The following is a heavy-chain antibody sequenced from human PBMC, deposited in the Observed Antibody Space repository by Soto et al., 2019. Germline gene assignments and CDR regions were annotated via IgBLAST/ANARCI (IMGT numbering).Heavy chain of an antibody. D-gene: IGHD5-18*01. J-gene: IGHJ2*01. V-gene: IGHV3-48*01. CDR2: ISSSSSTI. Sequence: KGLEWVSYISSSSSTIYYADSVKGRFNISRDNAKNSLYLQMNSLRAEDTAVFFFTAEDGIRDTVPVSAFLLNRSTDL. CDR3: TAEDGIRDTVPVSAFLLNRSTDL.